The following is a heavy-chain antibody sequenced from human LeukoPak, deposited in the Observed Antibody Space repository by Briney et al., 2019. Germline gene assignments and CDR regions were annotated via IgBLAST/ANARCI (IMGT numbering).Heavy chain of an antibody. CDR2: ISAYNGNT. CDR3: ARVTIWYYDILTGYSTEYYFDY. CDR1: GYTFTSYG. J-gene: IGHJ4*02. Sequence: ASVKVSCKASGYTFTSYGISWVRQAPGQGLEWMGWISAYNGNTNYAQKRQGRVTMTTDTSTSTAYMELRSLRSDDTAVYYCARVTIWYYDILTGYSTEYYFDYWGQGTLVTVSS. D-gene: IGHD3-9*01. V-gene: IGHV1-18*01.